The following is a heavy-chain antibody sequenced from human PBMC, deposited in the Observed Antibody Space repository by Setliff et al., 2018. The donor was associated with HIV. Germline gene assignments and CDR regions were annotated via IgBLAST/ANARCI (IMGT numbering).Heavy chain of an antibody. V-gene: IGHV1-18*01. CDR3: ATVGGVAARRDNWFDP. Sequence: ASVKASCKASGYTFTSYGISWVRQAPGQGLEWMGWISAYNGNTNYAQKLQGRVTMTTDTSTSTAYMELRSLRSDDTAVYYCATVGGVAARRDNWFDPWGQGTLVTAPQ. J-gene: IGHJ5*02. D-gene: IGHD6-6*01. CDR2: ISAYNGNT. CDR1: GYTFTSYG.